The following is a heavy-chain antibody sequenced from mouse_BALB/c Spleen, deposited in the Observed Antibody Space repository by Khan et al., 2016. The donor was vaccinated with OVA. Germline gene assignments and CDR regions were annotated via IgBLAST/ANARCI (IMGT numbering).Heavy chain of an antibody. J-gene: IGHJ3*01. CDR3: ARGRAY. V-gene: IGHV3-2*02. CDR2: ITYSGST. Sequence: EVQLQESGPGLVKPSQSLSLTCTVTGYSITSDYAWNWIRQLPGNKLEWMCFITYSGSTSYLPSFKSRITITRDTSKNQFFLQLNSVTSEDTATYYCARGRAYWGQGTLVTVSA. D-gene: IGHD3-3*01. CDR1: GYSITSDYA.